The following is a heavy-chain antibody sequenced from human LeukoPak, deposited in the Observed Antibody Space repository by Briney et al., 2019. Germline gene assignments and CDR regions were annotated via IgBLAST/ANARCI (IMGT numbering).Heavy chain of an antibody. CDR1: GYTFTSYA. J-gene: IGHJ4*02. CDR2: INAGNGNT. Sequence: ASVKVSCKASGYTFTSYAMRWVRQAPGQRLEWMGWINAGNGNTKYSQKFQGRVTMTEDTSTDTAYMELSSLRSEDTAVYYCATFIVVVPAANFDYWGQGTLVTVSS. CDR3: ATFIVVVPAANFDY. D-gene: IGHD2-2*01. V-gene: IGHV1-3*01.